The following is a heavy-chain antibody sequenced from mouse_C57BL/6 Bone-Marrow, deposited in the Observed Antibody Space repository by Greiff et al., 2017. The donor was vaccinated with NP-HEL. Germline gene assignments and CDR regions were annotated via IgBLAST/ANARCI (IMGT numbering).Heavy chain of an antibody. V-gene: IGHV1-26*01. D-gene: IGHD1-1*02. CDR3: AREAYGPWFAY. CDR1: GYTFTDYY. J-gene: IGHJ3*01. Sequence: VQLQQSGPELVKPGASVKMSCKASGYTFTDYYMNWVKQSHGKSLEWIGDINPNNGGTSYNQKFKGKATLTVDKSSSTAYMELRSLTSEDSAVYYCAREAYGPWFAYWGQGTLVTVSA. CDR2: INPNNGGT.